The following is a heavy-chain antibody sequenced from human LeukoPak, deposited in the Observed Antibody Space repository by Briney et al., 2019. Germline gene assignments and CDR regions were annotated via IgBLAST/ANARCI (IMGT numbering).Heavy chain of an antibody. CDR3: ARHTYYDSSPFPEDFDY. CDR2: ISYDGSNK. D-gene: IGHD3-22*01. CDR1: GFTFSSYG. J-gene: IGHJ4*02. V-gene: IGHV3-30*03. Sequence: PGGSLRLSCAASGFTFSSYGMHWVRQAPGKGLEWVAVISYDGSNKYYADSVKGRFTISRDNSKNTLYLQMNSLRAEDTAVYYCARHTYYDSSPFPEDFDYWGQGTLVTVSS.